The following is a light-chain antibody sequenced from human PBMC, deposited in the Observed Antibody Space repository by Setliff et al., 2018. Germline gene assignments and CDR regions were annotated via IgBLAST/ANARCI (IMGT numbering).Light chain of an antibody. V-gene: IGLV2-14*01. Sequence: QSALAQPASVSGSPGQSITISCTGTSSDVGGYNYVSWYQQHPGKAPKLMIYDVSKRPSGVSNRFSGSKSGNTASLTISGLQAEDEADYYCSSYTSSSTVVFGTGTKATVL. J-gene: IGLJ1*01. CDR3: SSYTSSSTVV. CDR2: DVS. CDR1: SSDVGGYNY.